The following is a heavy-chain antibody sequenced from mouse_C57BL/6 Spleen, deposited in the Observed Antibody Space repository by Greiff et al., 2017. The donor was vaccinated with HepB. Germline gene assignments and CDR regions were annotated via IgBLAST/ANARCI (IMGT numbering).Heavy chain of an antibody. CDR3: ARRYGSSYGYFDV. CDR1: GFTFSSYT. Sequence: DVMLVESGGGLVKPGGSLKLSCAASGFTFSSYTMSWVRQTPEKRLEWVATISGGGGNTYYPDSVKGRFTISRDNAKNTLYLQMSSLRSEDTALYYCARRYGSSYGYFDVWGTGTTVTVSS. V-gene: IGHV5-9*01. D-gene: IGHD1-1*01. CDR2: ISGGGGNT. J-gene: IGHJ1*03.